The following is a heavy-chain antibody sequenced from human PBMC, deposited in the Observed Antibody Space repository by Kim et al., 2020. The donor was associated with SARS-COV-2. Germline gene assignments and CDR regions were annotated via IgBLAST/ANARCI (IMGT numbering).Heavy chain of an antibody. Sequence: SETLSLTCTVSGGSVSSGSYYWSWIRQPPGKGLEWIGSIYYSGSTNYNPSLKSRVTISVDTSKNQFSLKLTSVTAADTAVYYCARVVPGPSTVTTTIDYWGQGTLVTVSS. V-gene: IGHV4-61*01. CDR2: IYYSGST. CDR1: GGSVSSGSYY. J-gene: IGHJ4*02. CDR3: ARVVPGPSTVTTTIDY. D-gene: IGHD4-17*01.